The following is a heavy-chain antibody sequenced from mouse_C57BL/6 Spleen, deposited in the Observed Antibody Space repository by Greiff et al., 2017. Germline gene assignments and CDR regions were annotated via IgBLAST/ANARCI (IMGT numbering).Heavy chain of an antibody. J-gene: IGHJ2*01. CDR1: GFTFSDYY. CDR2: ISNGGGST. Sequence: EVHLVESGGGLVQPGGSLKLSCAASGFTFSDYYMYWVRQTPEKRLEWVAYISNGGGSTYYPDTVKGRFTISRENAKNTLYLQMSRLKSEDTAMYYCARRGSSGNYFDYWGQGTTLTVSS. CDR3: ARRGSSGNYFDY. V-gene: IGHV5-12*01. D-gene: IGHD1-1*01.